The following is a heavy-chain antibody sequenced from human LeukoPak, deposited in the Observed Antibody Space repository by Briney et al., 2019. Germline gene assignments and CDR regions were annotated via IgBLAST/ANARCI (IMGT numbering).Heavy chain of an antibody. V-gene: IGHV3-48*03. CDR3: ARDDTIFGVAYFNY. Sequence: PGGSLRLSCAASGFTSSSYEMNWVRQAPGKALAWVSHISRSGSTIYYADSVKGRFTFSRDNAKISLYLQMNSLRAEDTAVYYCARDDTIFGVAYFNYWGQGTLVTVSS. J-gene: IGHJ4*02. CDR1: GFTSSSYE. CDR2: ISRSGSTI. D-gene: IGHD3-3*01.